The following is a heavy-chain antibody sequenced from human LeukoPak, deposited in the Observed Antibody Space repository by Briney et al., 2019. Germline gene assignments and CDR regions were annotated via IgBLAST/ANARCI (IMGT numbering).Heavy chain of an antibody. Sequence: PGGSLRLSCAASGFTFSSYAMSWVRQAPGKGLEWVSAISGSGGSTYYADSVKGRFTISRDNSKNTLYLQMNSLRAEDTAVYYCAKDLFLDSITIFEVVDGLDYWGQGTLVTVSS. CDR1: GFTFSSYA. J-gene: IGHJ4*02. D-gene: IGHD3-3*01. CDR3: AKDLFLDSITIFEVVDGLDY. V-gene: IGHV3-23*01. CDR2: ISGSGGST.